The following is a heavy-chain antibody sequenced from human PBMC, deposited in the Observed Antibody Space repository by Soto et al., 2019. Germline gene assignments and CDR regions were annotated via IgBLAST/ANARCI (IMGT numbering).Heavy chain of an antibody. CDR3: ARRVVPAATPFAY. J-gene: IGHJ4*02. CDR1: GGSFSGYY. CDR2: INHSGST. V-gene: IGHV4-34*01. Sequence: KLSETLSLTCAFYGGSFSGYYWSWIRQPPGKGLEWIGEINHSGSTNYNPSLKSRVTISVDTSKNQFSLKLSSVTAADTAVYYCARRVVPAATPFAYWGQGTLVTVSS. D-gene: IGHD2-2*01.